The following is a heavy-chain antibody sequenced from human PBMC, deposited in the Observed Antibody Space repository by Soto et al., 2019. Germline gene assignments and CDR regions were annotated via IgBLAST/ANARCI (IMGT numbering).Heavy chain of an antibody. CDR3: ARGFGTLDY. V-gene: IGHV4-34*01. CDR2: INHSGST. CDR1: GGSFSGYY. Sequence: SETLSLTCAVYGGSFSGYYWSWIRQPPGKGLEWIGEINHSGSTNYNPSLKSRVTISVETSKNQFSLKLSSVTAADTAVYYCARGFGTLDYWGQGTLVTVSS. J-gene: IGHJ4*02. D-gene: IGHD1-1*01.